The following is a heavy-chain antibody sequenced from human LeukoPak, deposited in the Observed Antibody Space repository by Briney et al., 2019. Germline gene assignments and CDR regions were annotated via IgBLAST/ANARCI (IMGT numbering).Heavy chain of an antibody. CDR1: GFTFSSYS. CDR3: ARDIGGMTTEYYFDY. Sequence: PGGSLRLSCAASGFTFSSYSMSWVRQAPGKGLEWVSVIYSGGSTYYADSVKGRFTISRDNSKNTLYLQMNSLRAEDMAVYYCARDIGGMTTEYYFDYWGQGALVTVSS. J-gene: IGHJ4*02. CDR2: IYSGGST. D-gene: IGHD4-11*01. V-gene: IGHV3-53*01.